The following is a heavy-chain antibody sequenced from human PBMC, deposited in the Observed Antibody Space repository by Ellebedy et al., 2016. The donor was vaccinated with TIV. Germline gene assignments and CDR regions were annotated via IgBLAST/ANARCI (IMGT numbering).Heavy chain of an antibody. CDR2: MNPNSGNT. CDR3: ATSPGGGSYFDY. V-gene: IGHV1-8*02. CDR1: GGTFSSYA. Sequence: AASVKVSCKASGGTFSSYAISWVRQATGQGLEWMGWMNPNSGNTGYAQKFQGRVTMTRNTSISTAYMELSSLRSEDTAVYYCATSPGGGSYFDYWGQGTLVTVSS. J-gene: IGHJ4*02.